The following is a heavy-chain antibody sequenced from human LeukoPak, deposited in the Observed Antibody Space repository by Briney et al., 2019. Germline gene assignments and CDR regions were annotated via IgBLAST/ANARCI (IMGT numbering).Heavy chain of an antibody. CDR1: GFAFSDSW. CDR2: IKGDGSAK. J-gene: IGHJ3*02. CDR3: ARDRGWIQHDI. D-gene: IGHD5-18*01. Sequence: QAGGSLRLSCAASGFAFSDSWMTWIRQAPGKGLEWVAFIKGDGSAKKCVDSVKGRFTISRDNAKNSLFLQMNSLRAEDTAVYYCARDRGWIQHDIWGQGTMVTVSS. V-gene: IGHV3-7*01.